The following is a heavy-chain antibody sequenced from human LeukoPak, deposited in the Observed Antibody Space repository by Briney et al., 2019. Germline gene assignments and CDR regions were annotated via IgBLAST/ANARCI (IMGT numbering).Heavy chain of an antibody. J-gene: IGHJ4*02. V-gene: IGHV3-7*01. CDR2: MKPDGSEK. Sequence: GGSLRLSCAASGFPFDISWLNWVRQAPGKGPEWVATMKPDGSEKYYVDSVKGRFTISRDNAKNSVYQQMDSLRVEDTAVYYCAKDAFWGRGTLVTVSS. CDR1: GFPFDISW. CDR3: AKDAF.